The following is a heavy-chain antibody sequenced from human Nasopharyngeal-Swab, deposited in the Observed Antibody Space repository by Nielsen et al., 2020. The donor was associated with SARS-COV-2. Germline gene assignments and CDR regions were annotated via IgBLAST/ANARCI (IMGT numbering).Heavy chain of an antibody. V-gene: IGHV3-23*01. J-gene: IGHJ6*03. CDR2: ISGSGGST. CDR1: GFTFSSYA. D-gene: IGHD1-7*01. Sequence: GGSLRLSCAASGFTFSSYAMSWVRQAPGKGLEWVSAISGSGGSTYYADSVKGRFTISRDNSKNTLYLQMNSLRAEDTAVYYCARDRLELPPEHYYYYYMDVWGKGTTVTVSS. CDR3: ARDRLELPPEHYYYYYMDV.